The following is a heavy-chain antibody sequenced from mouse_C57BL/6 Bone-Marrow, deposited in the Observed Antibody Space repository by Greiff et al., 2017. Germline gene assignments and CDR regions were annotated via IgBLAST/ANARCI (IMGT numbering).Heavy chain of an antibody. V-gene: IGHV1-12*01. J-gene: IGHJ2*01. CDR2: IYPGNGDT. CDR1: GYTFTSSN. D-gene: IGHD1-1*01. Sequence: SGAELVRPGASVKMSCKASGYTFTSSNMHWVKQTPRQGLEWIGAIYPGNGDTSYNQKFKGKATLTVDKSSSTAYMQLSSLTSEDSAVYFCARGDYGSSYDYWGQGTTLTVSS. CDR3: ARGDYGSSYDY.